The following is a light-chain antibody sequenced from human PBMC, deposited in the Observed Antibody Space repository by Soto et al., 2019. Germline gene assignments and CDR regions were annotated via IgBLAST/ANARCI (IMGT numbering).Light chain of an antibody. V-gene: IGKV3-20*01. CDR2: GAS. CDR1: QSVSSSY. Sequence: EIVLTQSPGTLSLSPGERATLSCRASQSVSSSYLAWYQQKPGQAPRLLIYGASTRATGSPDRFSGGGSGTDSPLTISRLEPEDFAVYYCQQYGSSPFTFGPGTKVDIK. J-gene: IGKJ3*01. CDR3: QQYGSSPFT.